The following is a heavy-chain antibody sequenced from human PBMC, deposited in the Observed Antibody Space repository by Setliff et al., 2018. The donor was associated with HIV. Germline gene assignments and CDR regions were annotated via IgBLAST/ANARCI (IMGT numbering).Heavy chain of an antibody. J-gene: IGHJ4*02. CDR3: ARLPQDVRSSIGF. CDR2: INVDGSSI. D-gene: IGHD6-6*01. CDR1: GFTISNVW. V-gene: IGHV3-74*01. Sequence: GGSLRLSCAASGFTISNVWMTWVRQVPGQGLVWVSRINVDGSSISYADSVKGRFTISRNNAKNTLFLQMNSLRAEDTAVYYCARLPQDVRSSIGFWGQGTRSPSPQ.